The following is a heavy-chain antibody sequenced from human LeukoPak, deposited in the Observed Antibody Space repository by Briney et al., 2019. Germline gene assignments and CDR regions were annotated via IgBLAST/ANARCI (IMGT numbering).Heavy chain of an antibody. Sequence: ASVKVSCKASGYTFTSYGISWVRQAPGQGLEWMGWISAYNGNTNYAQKLQGRVTMTTDTSTSTAYMELRSLRSDDTAVYYCARDQSTIFGVVIIPNYYYGMDVWGQGTTVTVS. D-gene: IGHD3-3*01. CDR2: ISAYNGNT. V-gene: IGHV1-18*01. CDR1: GYTFTSYG. J-gene: IGHJ6*02. CDR3: ARDQSTIFGVVIIPNYYYGMDV.